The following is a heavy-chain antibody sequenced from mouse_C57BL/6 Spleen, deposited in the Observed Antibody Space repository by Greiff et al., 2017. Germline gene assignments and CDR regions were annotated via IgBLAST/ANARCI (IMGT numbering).Heavy chain of an antibody. CDR3: ARSYYSNYYYYAMDY. V-gene: IGHV1-50*01. Sequence: QVQLQQPGAELVKPGASVKLSCKASGYTFTSYSMQWVKQRPGQGLEWIGEIDPSDSYTNYNQKFKGKATLTVDTYSSTAYMQLSSLTSEDSAVYYCARSYYSNYYYYAMDYWGQGTSVTVSS. J-gene: IGHJ4*01. CDR2: IDPSDSYT. CDR1: GYTFTSYS. D-gene: IGHD2-5*01.